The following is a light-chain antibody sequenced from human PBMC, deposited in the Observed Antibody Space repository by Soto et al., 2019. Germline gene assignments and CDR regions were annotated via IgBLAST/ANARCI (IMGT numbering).Light chain of an antibody. CDR1: SSDVGAYDY. CDR3: SSYAGSNNFVV. CDR2: EVT. Sequence: QSVLSQPPSASGSPGQSVTISCTGTSSDVGAYDYVSWYQQYPGKAPKLMIYEVTKRPSGVPDRFSGSKSGNTASLTVSGLQADDEADYYCSSYAGSNNFVVFGGGTKLTVL. J-gene: IGLJ3*02. V-gene: IGLV2-8*01.